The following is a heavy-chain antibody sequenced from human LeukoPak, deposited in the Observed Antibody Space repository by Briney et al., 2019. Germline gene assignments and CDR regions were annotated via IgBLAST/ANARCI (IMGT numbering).Heavy chain of an antibody. CDR3: AKDRGYTTGRDFDF. CDR1: GFTFGNYP. D-gene: IGHD3-10*01. V-gene: IGHV3-23*01. Sequence: GGSLRLSCAASGFTFGNYPFSWVRQAPGKGLEWVSVVSANGVSTLYANSVKGRFTISRDNFANTLYLQMSSLRAEDTAVYYCAKDRGYTTGRDFDFWGQGALVTVSS. CDR2: VSANGVST. J-gene: IGHJ4*02.